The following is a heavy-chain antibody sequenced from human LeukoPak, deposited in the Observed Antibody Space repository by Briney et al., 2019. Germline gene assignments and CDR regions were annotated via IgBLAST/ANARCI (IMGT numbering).Heavy chain of an antibody. J-gene: IGHJ4*02. V-gene: IGHV3-15*01. D-gene: IGHD3-9*01. CDR1: VTNAW. CDR2: IKTTNEGGPT. Sequence: GGSLRLSCAGSVTNAWMSWVRQAPGKGLEGVSRIKTTNEGGPTDYAAPAKGRFTISRDDSKSTLYLQMNSLKTEDTAVYYCTADVSESAGYSFECWGQGTLVTVSS. CDR3: TADVSESAGYSFEC.